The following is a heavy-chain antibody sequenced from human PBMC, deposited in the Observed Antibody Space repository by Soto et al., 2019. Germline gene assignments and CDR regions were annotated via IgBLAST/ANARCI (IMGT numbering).Heavy chain of an antibody. J-gene: IGHJ3*02. V-gene: IGHV3-9*01. Sequence: EVQLVESGVGLVQPGRSLRLSCAASGFTFDDYAMHWVRQAPGKGLEWVSGISWNSGSIGYADSVKGRFTISRDNAKNSLYLQMNSLRAEDTALYYCAKEGRIVATTLDAFDIWGQGTMVTVSS. D-gene: IGHD5-12*01. CDR2: ISWNSGSI. CDR1: GFTFDDYA. CDR3: AKEGRIVATTLDAFDI.